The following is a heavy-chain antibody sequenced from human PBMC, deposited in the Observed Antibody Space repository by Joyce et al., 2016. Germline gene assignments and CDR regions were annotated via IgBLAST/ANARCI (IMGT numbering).Heavy chain of an antibody. V-gene: IGHV3-30*04. D-gene: IGHD1-7*01. CDR3: AREYLRGNYKGSPAY. CDR1: GFPFTSYA. CDR2: ISSDGKNK. J-gene: IGHJ4*02. Sequence: QVQLVESGGGVVQPGRSLRLSCTASGFPFTSYAMHWVRQTPGKGLGWVAVISSDGKNKFYRDSVKGRFIISRDDSKSMVYLHLTSLRSDDTAVYFCAREYLRGNYKGSPAYWGQGTLVTVSS.